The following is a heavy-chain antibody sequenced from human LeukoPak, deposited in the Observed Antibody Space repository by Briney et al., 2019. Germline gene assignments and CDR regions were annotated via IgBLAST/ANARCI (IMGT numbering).Heavy chain of an antibody. CDR3: ARDYYDYIWGTYESE. Sequence: SETLSLTCTVSGDSIVSGNYYWSWIRQPAGKGLEWIGRIYISGNTNYNPSFKSRVTISVDTSKNQFSLQLSSVTAADTAVYYCARDYYDYIWGTYESEWGQGTLVTVSS. D-gene: IGHD3-16*01. CDR2: IYISGNT. CDR1: GDSIVSGNYY. V-gene: IGHV4-61*02. J-gene: IGHJ4*02.